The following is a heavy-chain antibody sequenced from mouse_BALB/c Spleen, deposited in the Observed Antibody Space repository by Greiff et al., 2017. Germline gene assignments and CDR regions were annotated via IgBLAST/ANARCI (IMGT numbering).Heavy chain of an antibody. J-gene: IGHJ3*01. CDR1: GYSITSDYA. Sequence: EVKLQESGPGLVKPSQSLSLTCTVTGYSITSDYAWNWIRQFPGNKLEWMGYISYSGSTSYNPSLKSRISITRDTSKNQFFLQLNSVTTEDTATYYCARGYGYDEAWGQGTLVTVSA. CDR3: ARGYGYDEA. D-gene: IGHD2-2*01. CDR2: ISYSGST. V-gene: IGHV3-2*02.